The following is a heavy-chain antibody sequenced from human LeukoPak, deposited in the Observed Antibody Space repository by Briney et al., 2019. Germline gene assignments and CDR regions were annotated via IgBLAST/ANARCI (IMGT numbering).Heavy chain of an antibody. J-gene: IGHJ3*02. CDR1: GGSISSYY. CDR2: IYYSGST. V-gene: IGHV4-59*12. Sequence: SETLSLTCTVSGGSISSYYWSWIRQPPGKGLEWIGYIYYSGSTNYNPSLKSRVTISVDTSKNQFSLKLSSVTAADTAVYYCARSMIYGGYPDAFDIWGQGTMVTVSS. D-gene: IGHD6-19*01. CDR3: ARSMIYGGYPDAFDI.